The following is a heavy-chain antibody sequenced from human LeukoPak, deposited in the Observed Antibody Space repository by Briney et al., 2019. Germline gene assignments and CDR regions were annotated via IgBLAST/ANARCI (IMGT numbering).Heavy chain of an antibody. CDR2: ISYDGSNK. D-gene: IGHD3-10*01. CDR3: ARDYYGSGSYPLVDY. J-gene: IGHJ4*02. CDR1: GFTFSSYA. Sequence: GGSLRLSCAGSGFTFSSYAMHWVRQAPGKGLEWVTVISYDGSNKYYADSVKGRFTISRDNSKNTLYLQMNSLRAEDTAVYYCARDYYGSGSYPLVDYWGQGTLVTVSS. V-gene: IGHV3-30-3*01.